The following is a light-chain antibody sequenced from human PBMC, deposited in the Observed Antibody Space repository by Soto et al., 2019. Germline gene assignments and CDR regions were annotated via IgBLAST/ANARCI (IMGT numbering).Light chain of an antibody. CDR1: QSVSNNY. Sequence: ELALTQSPATMFLAPVDIATLSCRASQSVSNNYLAWYQQTPGQAPRLLIYGASNRATGIPDRFSGSGSGTDFTPTISRLEPEDFAVYYCQQYGSSGTFGQGTKVDI. J-gene: IGKJ1*01. CDR3: QQYGSSGT. CDR2: GAS. V-gene: IGKV3-20*01.